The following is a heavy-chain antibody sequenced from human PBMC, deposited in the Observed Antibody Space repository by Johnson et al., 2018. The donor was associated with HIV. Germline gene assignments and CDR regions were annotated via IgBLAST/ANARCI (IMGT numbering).Heavy chain of an antibody. CDR2: INWNGGST. D-gene: IGHD6-6*01. CDR1: GLTFDDYG. V-gene: IGHV3-20*04. CDR3: ARDGRGEQLVDQGDAFDI. J-gene: IGHJ3*02. Sequence: VQLVESGGGVVRPGGSLRLSCAASGLTFDDYGMSWVRQAPGKGLEWVSGINWNGGSTAYGDSVKGRFTISRDNAKNSLYLQMNSLRAEDTALYFCARDGRGEQLVDQGDAFDIWGQGTMVTVSS.